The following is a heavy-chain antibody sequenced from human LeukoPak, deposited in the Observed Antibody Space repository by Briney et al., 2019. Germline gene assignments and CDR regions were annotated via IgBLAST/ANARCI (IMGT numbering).Heavy chain of an antibody. CDR3: ARGVQPNYYYYSYMAV. J-gene: IGHJ6*03. Sequence: ASVKVSCKTSGYTFTDYYIHWVRQAPGQGLEWMGWINPDSGGTDYAQKFQGRVTMTRDTSISTAYMELSRLRADDTAVYYCARGVQPNYYYYSYMAVWGKGTTVTVSS. V-gene: IGHV1-2*02. CDR1: GYTFTDYY. D-gene: IGHD6-13*01. CDR2: INPDSGGT.